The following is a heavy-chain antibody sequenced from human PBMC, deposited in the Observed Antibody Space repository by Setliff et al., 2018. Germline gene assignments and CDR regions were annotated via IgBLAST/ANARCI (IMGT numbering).Heavy chain of an antibody. CDR1: GYIFSNYF. V-gene: IGHV1-2*06. J-gene: IGHJ4*02. CDR3: VRQDILTSYYMFDY. Sequence: ASVKVFCKASGYIFSNYFLHWVRQAPGQGLEWMGRFHPYSGHTNYAQNFQGRVTMTMDASITTVYMELSRLTSDDTAVYYCVRQDILTSYYMFDYWGQGTLVTVSS. CDR2: FHPYSGHT. D-gene: IGHD3-9*01.